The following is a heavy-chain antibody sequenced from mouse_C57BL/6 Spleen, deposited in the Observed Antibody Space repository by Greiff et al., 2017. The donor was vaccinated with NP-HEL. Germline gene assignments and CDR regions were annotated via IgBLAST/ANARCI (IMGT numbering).Heavy chain of an antibody. CDR3: TRGGDSSRAPY. CDR1: GFTFSSYA. V-gene: IGHV5-9-1*02. Sequence: EVMLVESGEGLVKPGGSLKLSCAASGFTFSSYAMSWVRQTPEKRLEWVAYISSGGDYIYYADTVKGRFTISRDNARNTLYLQMSSLKSEDTAMYYCTRGGDSSRAPYWGQGTLVTVSA. J-gene: IGHJ3*01. D-gene: IGHD3-2*02. CDR2: ISSGGDYI.